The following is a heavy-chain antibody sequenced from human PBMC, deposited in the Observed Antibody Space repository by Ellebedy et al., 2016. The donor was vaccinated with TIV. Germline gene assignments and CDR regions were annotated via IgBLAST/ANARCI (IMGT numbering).Heavy chain of an antibody. CDR1: GFTFSSYW. Sequence: GGSLRLSXAASGFTFSSYWMRWVRQAPGKGLEWVANIKQDGSEKYYVDSVKGRFTISRDNAKNSLYLQMNSLRAEDTAVYYCAKDLSGSFQTPHLDWGQGNLVTVSS. CDR3: AKDLSGSFQTPHLD. V-gene: IGHV3-7*04. D-gene: IGHD1-26*01. J-gene: IGHJ4*01. CDR2: IKQDGSEK.